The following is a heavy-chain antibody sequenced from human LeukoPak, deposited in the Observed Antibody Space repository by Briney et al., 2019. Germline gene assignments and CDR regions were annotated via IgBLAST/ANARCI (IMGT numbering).Heavy chain of an antibody. CDR1: GFTFTRSA. V-gene: IGHV1-58*01. J-gene: IGHJ6*02. CDR2: IVVGSGNT. CDR3: GGKNGARDYYYYYGMDV. Sequence: GTSVKVSCKASGFTFTRSAVQWVRQARGQRLEWIGWIVVGSGNTNYAQKFQGRVTITADESTSTAYMELSSLRSEDTAVYYCGGKNGARDYYYYYGMDVWGQGTTVTVSS. D-gene: IGHD3-10*01.